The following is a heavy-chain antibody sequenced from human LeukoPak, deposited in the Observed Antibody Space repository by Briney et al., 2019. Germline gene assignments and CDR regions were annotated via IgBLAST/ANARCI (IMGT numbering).Heavy chain of an antibody. D-gene: IGHD6-19*01. V-gene: IGHV1-24*01. CDR3: ATEPFTYSGWYLD. CDR1: GYTLTELS. J-gene: IGHJ4*02. Sequence: ASVKVSCKVSGYTLTELSMHWVRQAPGKGPEWMGGFDPEDGETIYAQKFQGRVTMTGDTSTDTAYMELSSLRSEDTAVYYCATEPFTYSGWYLDWGQGTLVTVSS. CDR2: FDPEDGET.